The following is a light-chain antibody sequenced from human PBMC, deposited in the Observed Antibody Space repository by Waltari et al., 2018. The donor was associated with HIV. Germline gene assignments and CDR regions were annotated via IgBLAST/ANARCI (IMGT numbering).Light chain of an antibody. CDR1: QSVSTT. CDR3: QQYSNSGPIT. V-gene: IGKV3-20*01. CDR2: GAS. Sequence: EIVLTQSPGTLSLSPGERATLSCRASQSVSTTLAWYQQKPGQAPRLLIYGASSRATGIPDRFSGSGSGTDFTLTISRLEPEDFAVYYCQQYSNSGPITFGQGPRLEIK. J-gene: IGKJ5*01.